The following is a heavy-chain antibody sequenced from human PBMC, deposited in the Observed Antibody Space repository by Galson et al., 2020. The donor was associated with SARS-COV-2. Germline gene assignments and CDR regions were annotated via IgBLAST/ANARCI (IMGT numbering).Heavy chain of an antibody. CDR1: GASISNSHYF. CDR3: ARPRHDSIFMDFDS. D-gene: IGHD4-4*01. Sequence: SETLSLTCTVSGASISNSHYFWGWIRQPPGKGLEWIASVHSSGSTYNNPSLKSRVTIFVDTARNQFFLRLSSVTATDTALYYCARPRHDSIFMDFDSWGQGTLVTVSS. J-gene: IGHJ4*02. V-gene: IGHV4-39*01. CDR2: VHSSGST.